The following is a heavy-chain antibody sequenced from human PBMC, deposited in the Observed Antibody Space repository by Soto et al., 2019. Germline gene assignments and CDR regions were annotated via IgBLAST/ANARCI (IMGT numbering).Heavy chain of an antibody. CDR3: ARRGLWSTFDY. V-gene: IGHV4-34*01. Sequence: SETLSLTCAVYGGSFSGYYWSWIRQPPGKGLEWIGEINHSGSTNYNPSLKSRVTISVDTSKNQFSLKLSSVTAADTAVYYCARRGLWSTFDYWGQGTMVTVYS. J-gene: IGHJ4*02. CDR2: INHSGST. CDR1: GGSFSGYY. D-gene: IGHD5-18*01.